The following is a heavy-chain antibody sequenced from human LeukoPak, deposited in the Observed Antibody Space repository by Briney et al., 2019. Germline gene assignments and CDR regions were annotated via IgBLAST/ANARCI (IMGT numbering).Heavy chain of an antibody. D-gene: IGHD3-10*01. V-gene: IGHV3-23*01. CDR3: VRKVYYYMDV. CDR1: GVTLGRYA. Sequence: GGSLRLSCAASGVTLGRYAVNWARQAPGRGLEWVSYISPSGDASVYAESVKGRFTISRDNSKNMVYLHLESLRAEDTAKYYCVRKVYYYMDVWGNGTTVTVSS. CDR2: ISPSGDAS. J-gene: IGHJ6*04.